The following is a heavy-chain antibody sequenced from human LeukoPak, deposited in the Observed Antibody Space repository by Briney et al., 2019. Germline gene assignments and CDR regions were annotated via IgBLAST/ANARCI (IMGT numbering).Heavy chain of an antibody. CDR2: INHSGST. J-gene: IGHJ4*02. Sequence: SETLSLTCAVYGGSFSGYYWSWIRQPPGKGLEWIGDINHSGSTNYNPSLKSRVTISVDTSKNQFSLKLSSVTAADTAVYYCARETIFGVVILDYWGQGTLVTVSS. V-gene: IGHV4-34*01. CDR1: GGSFSGYY. CDR3: ARETIFGVVILDY. D-gene: IGHD3-3*01.